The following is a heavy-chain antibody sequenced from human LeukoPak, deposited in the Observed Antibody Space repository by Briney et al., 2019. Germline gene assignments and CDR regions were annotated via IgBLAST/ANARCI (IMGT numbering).Heavy chain of an antibody. Sequence: GESLRISCKGSGXSFTSYWISWVRQMPGKGLEWMGRIDPSDSYTNYSPSFQGHVTISADKSISTAYLQWSSLKASDTAMYYCARYITGTTSAPDYWGQGTLVTVSS. J-gene: IGHJ4*02. V-gene: IGHV5-10-1*01. CDR2: IDPSDSYT. CDR1: GXSFTSYW. CDR3: ARYITGTTSAPDY. D-gene: IGHD1-7*01.